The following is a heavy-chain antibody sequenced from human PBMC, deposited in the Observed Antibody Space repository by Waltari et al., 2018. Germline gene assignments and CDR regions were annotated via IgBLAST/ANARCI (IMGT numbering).Heavy chain of an antibody. CDR3: ARVDTIFGVVPHADAFDI. Sequence: QVHLQESGPGLAKPSQTLSLTCSVSGASINSGDSYWSWIRQPPGKGLEWIGYISYSGTTYYTPSLKSRVSISLDTAKNDFSLEVRSVTAADTAMYYCARVDTIFGVVPHADAFDIWGQGTMVTVAS. D-gene: IGHD3-3*01. CDR1: GASINSGDSY. J-gene: IGHJ3*02. CDR2: ISYSGTT. V-gene: IGHV4-30-4*08.